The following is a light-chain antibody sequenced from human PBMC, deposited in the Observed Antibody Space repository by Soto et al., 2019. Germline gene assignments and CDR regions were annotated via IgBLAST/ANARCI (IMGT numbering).Light chain of an antibody. CDR1: QNVSTY. Sequence: EIVLTQSPATLSLSPGERVTLSCRASQNVSTYLAWYQQKPGQAPRLLIYEASDRATGIPARFSGSGSGTDFNLTISSLAPEDVAVYYCQQRTNWLTFGPGTNVDIK. CDR2: EAS. V-gene: IGKV3-11*01. CDR3: QQRTNWLT. J-gene: IGKJ3*01.